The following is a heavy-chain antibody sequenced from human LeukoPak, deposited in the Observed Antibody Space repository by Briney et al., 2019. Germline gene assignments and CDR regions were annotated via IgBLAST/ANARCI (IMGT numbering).Heavy chain of an antibody. D-gene: IGHD2-21*02. CDR1: GGSISSGGYY. V-gene: IGHV4-31*03. CDR3: ARDTGCGGDCPDDAFDI. J-gene: IGHJ3*02. Sequence: PSETLSLTCTVSGGSISSGGYYWSWIRQHPGKGLEWIGYIYYSGSTYYNPSLKSRVTISVDTSKNQFSLKLSSVTAADTAVYYCARDTGCGGDCPDDAFDIWGQGTMVTVSS. CDR2: IYYSGST.